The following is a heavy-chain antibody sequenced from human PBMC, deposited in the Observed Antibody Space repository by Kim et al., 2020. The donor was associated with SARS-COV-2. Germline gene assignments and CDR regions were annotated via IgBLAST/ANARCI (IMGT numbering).Heavy chain of an antibody. D-gene: IGHD2-2*01. J-gene: IGHJ6*02. CDR2: ISYDGSNK. CDR1: GFTFSSYA. Sequence: GGSLRLSCAASGFTFSSYAMHWVRQAPSKGLEWVAVISYDGSNKFYADSVKGRFTISRDNSKNTLFLQMNSLRAEDTAVYYCARDFYCSSTSCYLDYYGMDVWGRGTTVTVSS. V-gene: IGHV3-30*04. CDR3: ARDFYCSSTSCYLDYYGMDV.